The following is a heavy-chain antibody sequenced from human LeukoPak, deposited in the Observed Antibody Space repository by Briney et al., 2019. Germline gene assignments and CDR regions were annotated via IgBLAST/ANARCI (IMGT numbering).Heavy chain of an antibody. V-gene: IGHV3-13*01. Sequence: AGGSLRLSCAASGFTFRNYDMHWVRHGIGKGLEWVSVIRIAGDTSYIASVKGRFTVSRENARNSFYLQMNSLKVGDTAVYYCAKDPREAMIVVQGYFDYWGQGTLVTVSS. CDR1: GFTFRNYD. CDR2: IRIAGDT. CDR3: AKDPREAMIVVQGYFDY. D-gene: IGHD3-22*01. J-gene: IGHJ4*02.